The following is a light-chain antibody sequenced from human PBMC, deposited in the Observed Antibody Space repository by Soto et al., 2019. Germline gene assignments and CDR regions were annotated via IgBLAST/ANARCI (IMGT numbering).Light chain of an antibody. CDR2: AAS. CDR1: QSFXTW. V-gene: IGKV1-5*03. Sequence: IQMTQYPAALSASVGDRVTITCRASQSFXTWLAWDQQKPGKGPTVLXDAASRLDRGGPSKFSGSGSGTDFTLTISSLQPEDCATYYCQQYKSDTRTFGGGTKVDIK. CDR3: QQYKSDTRT. J-gene: IGKJ4*01.